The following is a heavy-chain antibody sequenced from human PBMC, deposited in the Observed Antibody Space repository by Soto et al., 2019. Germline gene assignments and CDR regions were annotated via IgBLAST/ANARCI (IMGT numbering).Heavy chain of an antibody. CDR1: GFTFSDYN. J-gene: IGHJ6*02. CDR3: TRAGDGLDV. V-gene: IGHV3-73*02. D-gene: IGHD3-10*01. CDR2: IRSRANNFAT. Sequence: EAQLVESGGGLVQPGGSLTLSCAASGFTFSDYNVHWVRQASGKGLEWVGHIRSRANNFATAYAASVRGRFTISRDDSKNTAYLQTNSLKTEDTAVDYCTRAGDGLDVWGQGTTVTVSS.